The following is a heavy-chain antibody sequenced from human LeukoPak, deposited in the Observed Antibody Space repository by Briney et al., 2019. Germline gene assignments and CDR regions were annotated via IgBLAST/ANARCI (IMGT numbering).Heavy chain of an antibody. J-gene: IGHJ4*02. CDR1: GFTFDDYA. D-gene: IGHD3-9*01. CDR2: ISWNSGSI. CDR3: AKDYGYDILTGYYDY. V-gene: IGHV3-9*01. Sequence: GGSLRLSCAASGFTFDDYAMHWVRQAPGKGLEWVSGISWNSGSIGYADSVKGQFTISRDNAKNSLYLQMNSLRAEDTALYYCAKDYGYDILTGYYDYWGQRTLVTVSS.